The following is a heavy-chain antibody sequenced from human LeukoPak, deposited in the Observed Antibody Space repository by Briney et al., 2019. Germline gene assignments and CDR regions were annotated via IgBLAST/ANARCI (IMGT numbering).Heavy chain of an antibody. J-gene: IGHJ5*02. Sequence: PSQTLSLTCTVAGGSISSGSYYWSWIRQPAGKGLEWIVRIYTSGSTNYNPSLKSRVTISVDTSKNQFSLKLSSVTAADTAVYYCAREGSTRSNHPNWFDPWAREPWSPSPQ. CDR2: IYTSGST. V-gene: IGHV4-61*02. CDR1: GGSISSGSYY. D-gene: IGHD2-2*01. CDR3: AREGSTRSNHPNWFDP.